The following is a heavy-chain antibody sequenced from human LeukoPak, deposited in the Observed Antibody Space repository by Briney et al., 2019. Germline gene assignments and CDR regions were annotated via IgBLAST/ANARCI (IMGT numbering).Heavy chain of an antibody. V-gene: IGHV4-34*01. CDR3: ATYYDSSGYYYFDY. CDR2: INHSGSA. Sequence: SETLSLTCAVYGGSFSAYYWSWIRQSPGKGLEWIGEINHSGSANYNPSLKSRVTISDDTSKNQFSLRLRSVTAADPALYYCATYYDSSGYYYFDYWGQGSLVTVSS. D-gene: IGHD3-22*01. J-gene: IGHJ4*02. CDR1: GGSFSAYY.